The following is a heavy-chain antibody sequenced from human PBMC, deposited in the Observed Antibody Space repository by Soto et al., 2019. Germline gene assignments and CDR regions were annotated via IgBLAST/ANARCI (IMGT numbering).Heavy chain of an antibody. J-gene: IGHJ4*02. V-gene: IGHV3-48*03. CDR1: GFTFSSYE. CDR3: ARAQGTSPYSYYDFWSGYYNLFDY. Sequence: EVQLVESGGGLVQPGGSLRLSCAASGFTFSSYEMNWVRQAPGKGLEWVSYISSSGSTIYYADSVKGRFTISRDNAKNSLYLQMNSLRAEDTAVYYCARAQGTSPYSYYDFWSGYYNLFDYWGQGTLVTVSS. CDR2: ISSSGSTI. D-gene: IGHD3-3*01.